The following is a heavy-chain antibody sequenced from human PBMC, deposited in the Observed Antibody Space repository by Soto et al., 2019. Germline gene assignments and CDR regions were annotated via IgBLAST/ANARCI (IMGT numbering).Heavy chain of an antibody. V-gene: IGHV3-33*01. CDR3: ARDSGYCSSWFDY. Sequence: QVQLVESGGGVVQPGRSLRLSCAASGFTFSSNGMHWARQAPGKGLEWVAVIWYDGSNKYYADSVKGRFTISRDNSKNTLYLQMNSLRAEDTAVYYCARDSGYCSSWFDYWGQGTLVTVSS. CDR2: IWYDGSNK. D-gene: IGHD6-13*01. J-gene: IGHJ4*02. CDR1: GFTFSSNG.